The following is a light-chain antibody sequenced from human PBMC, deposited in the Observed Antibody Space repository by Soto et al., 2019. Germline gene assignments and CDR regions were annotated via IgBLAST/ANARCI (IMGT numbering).Light chain of an antibody. CDR1: SSDVGGYNF. Sequence: QSVLTQPRSVSGSPRQSVTISCTVTSSDVGGYNFVSWYQQHPGKVPKLMVFDVNKRPSGVPDRFSGSKSGNTASLTISGLQAEDEADFYCCSYAGGSSPYVFGTGTKVTVL. J-gene: IGLJ1*01. V-gene: IGLV2-11*02. CDR2: DVN. CDR3: CSYAGGSSPYV.